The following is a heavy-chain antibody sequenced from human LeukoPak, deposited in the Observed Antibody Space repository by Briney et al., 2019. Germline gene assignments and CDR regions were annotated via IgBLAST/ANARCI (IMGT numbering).Heavy chain of an antibody. Sequence: GRSLRLSCAASGFTFSSYGMHWVRQAPGKGLEWVAVIWYDGSNKYYADSVKGRFTISRDNSKNTLYLQMNSLRAEDTAVYYCAKRGSVVVPAAPINYYYYMDVWGKGTTVTVSS. CDR1: GFTFSSYG. J-gene: IGHJ6*03. V-gene: IGHV3-33*06. CDR3: AKRGSVVVPAAPINYYYYMDV. D-gene: IGHD2-2*01. CDR2: IWYDGSNK.